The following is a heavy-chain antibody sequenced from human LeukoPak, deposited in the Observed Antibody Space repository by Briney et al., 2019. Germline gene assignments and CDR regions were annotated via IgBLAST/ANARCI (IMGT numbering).Heavy chain of an antibody. D-gene: IGHD2-2*01. CDR3: ARMGYQSTYFDY. Sequence: PGGSLRLSCAASGFTFSSYDMHWVRQATGKGLEWVSAIGTAGDTYYPGSVKGRFTVSRENAKNSLYLQMNSLRAGDTAVYYCARMGYQSTYFDYRGQGTLVTVSS. V-gene: IGHV3-13*01. J-gene: IGHJ4*02. CDR1: GFTFSSYD. CDR2: IGTAGDT.